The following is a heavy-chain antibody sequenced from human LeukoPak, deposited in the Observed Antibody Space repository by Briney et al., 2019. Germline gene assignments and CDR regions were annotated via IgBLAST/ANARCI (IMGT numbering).Heavy chain of an antibody. J-gene: IGHJ5*02. CDR2: IEASGGAT. D-gene: IGHD6-19*01. CDR3: AKGSGSGWYGWFAP. V-gene: IGHV3-23*01. CDR1: GFSFSAYA. Sequence: PGGSLRLSCAASGFSFSAYAMYWVRQAPGKGLEWVSSIEASGGATYYADSVKGRFTISRDNSKNTFYLQMNSLRADDTAVYYCAKGSGSGWYGWFAPWGQGTRVTVSS.